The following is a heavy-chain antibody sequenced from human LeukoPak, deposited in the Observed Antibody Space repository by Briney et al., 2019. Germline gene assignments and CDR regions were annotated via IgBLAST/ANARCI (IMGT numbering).Heavy chain of an antibody. V-gene: IGHV3-30*02. CDR3: ASNYYYDSSGFFTYAFDI. CDR2: IRYDESDK. Sequence: PGGSLRLSCATSGFTFSHYGMHWVRQAPGRGLDWVAHIRYDESDKYYADSVKGRFTISRDNSKNTLYLQMNSLRAEDTAVYYCASNYYYDSSGFFTYAFDIWGQGTMVTVSS. CDR1: GFTFSHYG. J-gene: IGHJ3*02. D-gene: IGHD3-22*01.